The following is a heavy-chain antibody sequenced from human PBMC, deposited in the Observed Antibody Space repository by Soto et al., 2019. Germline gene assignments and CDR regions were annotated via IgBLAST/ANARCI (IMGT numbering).Heavy chain of an antibody. V-gene: IGHV3-23*01. J-gene: IGHJ2*01. D-gene: IGHD4-17*01. CDR2: ISGSGGST. CDR1: GFTFSIYA. CDR3: ARRTVGWYFEL. Sequence: EVQLLESGGGLVQPGGSLRLSCAASGFTFSIYAMNWVRQAPGKGLEWVSVISGSGGSTYYADSVKGRFTISRDNSKITLYLQMNGLRAEDTAVYYCARRTVGWYFELWGRGTLVTVSS.